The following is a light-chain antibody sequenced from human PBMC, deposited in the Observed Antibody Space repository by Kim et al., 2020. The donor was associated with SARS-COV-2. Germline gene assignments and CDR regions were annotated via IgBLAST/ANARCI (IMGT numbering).Light chain of an antibody. CDR2: GAS. V-gene: IGKV1-27*01. J-gene: IGKJ3*01. Sequence: DIQMTQSPSSLSASVGDRVTITCRASQGITNSLAWYQQKAGKVPKLLISGASTLRSGVPSRFSGSGSGTDFTLTISSLQPEEVATYYCQKYNSAPFTFGPGTKVYIK. CDR3: QKYNSAPFT. CDR1: QGITNS.